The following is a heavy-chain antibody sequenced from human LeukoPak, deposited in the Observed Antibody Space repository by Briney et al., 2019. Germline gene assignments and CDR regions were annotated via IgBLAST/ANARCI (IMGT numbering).Heavy chain of an antibody. J-gene: IGHJ3*02. V-gene: IGHV1-69*13. Sequence: GASVKVSCKASGGTFSSYAISWVRQAPGQGLEWMGGIIPIFGTASYAQKFQGRVTITADESTSTAYMELSSLRSEDTAVYYCARDSSSGWPDDAFDIWGQGTMVTVSS. CDR2: IIPIFGTA. D-gene: IGHD6-19*01. CDR1: GGTFSSYA. CDR3: ARDSSSGWPDDAFDI.